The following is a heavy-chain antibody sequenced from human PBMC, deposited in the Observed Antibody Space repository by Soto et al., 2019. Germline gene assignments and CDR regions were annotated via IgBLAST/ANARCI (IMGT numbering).Heavy chain of an antibody. V-gene: IGHV4-30-2*01. D-gene: IGHD3-22*01. J-gene: IGHJ4*02. CDR1: GGSISSGGYS. CDR3: ARVSDSSGYLDY. Sequence: PSETLSLTCAVSGGSISSGGYSWSWIRPPPGKGLERIGYIYHSGSNYYNPSLKSRVTISVDRSKNRFSLKLSSVTAADTAVYCCARVSDSSGYLDYCGQGTLVTVSS. CDR2: IYHSGSN.